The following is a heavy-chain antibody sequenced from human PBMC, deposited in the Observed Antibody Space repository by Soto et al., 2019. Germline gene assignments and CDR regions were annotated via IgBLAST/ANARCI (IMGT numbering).Heavy chain of an antibody. D-gene: IGHD3-10*01. V-gene: IGHV4-34*01. CDR2: INHSGST. J-gene: IGHJ4*02. CDR3: ARQGGGSGSPFDY. CDR1: GGSFSGYY. Sequence: PSETLSLTCAVYGGSFSGYYWSWIRQPPGKGLEWIGEINHSGSTNYNPSLKSRVTISVDTSKNQFSLKLSSVTAADTAVYYCARQGGGSGSPFDYWGQGTLVTVSS.